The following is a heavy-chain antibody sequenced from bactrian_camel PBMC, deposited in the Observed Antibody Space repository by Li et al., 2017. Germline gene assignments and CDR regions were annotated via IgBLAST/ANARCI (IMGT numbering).Heavy chain of an antibody. J-gene: IGHJ6*01. Sequence: VQLVESGGGAVQAGGSLRLSCAGARFTYNMAWFRQLPGEEREGVAAIGSDDSTAYIDSVKGRFTISRDNAKNTLYLQLNSLKTEDTAMYYCSKNRNGGDWSWAFDYRGQGTQVTVS. CDR1: RFTYN. CDR2: IGSDDST. D-gene: IGHD6*01. V-gene: IGHV3S55*01. CDR3: SKNRNGGDWSWAFDY.